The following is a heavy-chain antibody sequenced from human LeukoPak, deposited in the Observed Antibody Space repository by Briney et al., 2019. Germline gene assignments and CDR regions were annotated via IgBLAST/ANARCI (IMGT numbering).Heavy chain of an antibody. CDR3: ASMIVVVPAAYDY. CDR2: IKQDGSEK. D-gene: IGHD2-2*01. J-gene: IGHJ4*02. V-gene: IGHV3-7*01. Sequence: PGGSLRLSCAASGFTFSSYGMHWVRQAPGKGLEWVANIKQDGSEKYYVDSVKGRFTISRDNAKNSLYLQMNSLRAEDTAVYYCASMIVVVPAAYDYWGQGTLVTVSS. CDR1: GFTFSSYG.